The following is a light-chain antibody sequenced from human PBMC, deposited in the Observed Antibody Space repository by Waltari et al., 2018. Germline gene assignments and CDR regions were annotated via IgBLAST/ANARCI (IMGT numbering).Light chain of an antibody. J-gene: IGLJ2*01. Sequence: QSALTQPASVSGSPGQSITISCTGTSSDVGGYDYVSWYQIHPGKAPKLIFSDVTNRPSGVSNRCSGSKSGNTASLTISGLQAEDEAHYYCSSYTSSSIFVVFGGGTKLTVL. V-gene: IGLV2-14*03. CDR3: SSYTSSSIFVV. CDR2: DVT. CDR1: SSDVGGYDY.